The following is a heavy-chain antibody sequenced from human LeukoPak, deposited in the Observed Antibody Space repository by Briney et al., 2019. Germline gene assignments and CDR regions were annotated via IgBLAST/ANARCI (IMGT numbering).Heavy chain of an antibody. D-gene: IGHD4-17*01. Sequence: GGSLRLSCAASGFTFSDYEMNWVRQAPGKGLEWLSYISTGGRTVKYADSVKGRFTISRDNARSPLFLQMSNLRVEDTAVYFCARGATVTYYFDHWGQGSLVAVSS. CDR3: ARGATVTYYFDH. CDR2: ISTGGRTV. V-gene: IGHV3-48*03. J-gene: IGHJ4*02. CDR1: GFTFSDYE.